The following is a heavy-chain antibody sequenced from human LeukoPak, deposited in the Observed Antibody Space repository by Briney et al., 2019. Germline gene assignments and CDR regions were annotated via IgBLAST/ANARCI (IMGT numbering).Heavy chain of an antibody. CDR2: INPNSGGT. Sequence: ASVKVSCKASGYTFTGYYMHWVRQAPGQGLEWMGWINPNSGGTNYAQKFQGRVTMTRDTSISTAYLQWSSLKASDTAMYYCARHLYGGNSASPFDIWGQGTMVTVSS. J-gene: IGHJ3*02. CDR3: ARHLYGGNSASPFDI. D-gene: IGHD4-23*01. V-gene: IGHV1-2*02. CDR1: GYTFTGYY.